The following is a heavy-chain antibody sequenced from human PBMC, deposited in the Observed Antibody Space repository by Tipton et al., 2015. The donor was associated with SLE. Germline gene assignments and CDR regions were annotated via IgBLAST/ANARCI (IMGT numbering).Heavy chain of an antibody. Sequence: QSGAEVKKPGASVKVSCKASGYTFTSYGFSWVRQAPGQGLEWMGWISAYNGNTNYAQKFQGRVTISRHNSKNTLYLQMNSLRAEDTAVYYCARGAGDAFDIWGQGTMVTVSS. CDR3: ARGAGDAFDI. V-gene: IGHV1-18*01. D-gene: IGHD6-19*01. CDR1: GYTFTSYG. CDR2: ISAYNGNT. J-gene: IGHJ3*02.